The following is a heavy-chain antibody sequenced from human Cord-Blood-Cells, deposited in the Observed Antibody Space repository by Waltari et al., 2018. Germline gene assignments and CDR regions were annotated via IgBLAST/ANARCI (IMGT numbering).Heavy chain of an antibody. D-gene: IGHD2-15*01. J-gene: IGHJ1*01. CDR2: IYRGGRT. CDR1: GFTVSSNY. CDR3: ARAGGYCSGGSCLSAYQH. Sequence: EVQLVESGGGLIQPGGSLRLSCAASGFTVSSNYTSWVRPAPGMGLVWVSVIYRGGRTYYAHSVKGRLTIYRDNSKNTLYLQMNSLRAEDTAVYYCARAGGYCSGGSCLSAYQHWGQGTLVTVSS. V-gene: IGHV3-53*01.